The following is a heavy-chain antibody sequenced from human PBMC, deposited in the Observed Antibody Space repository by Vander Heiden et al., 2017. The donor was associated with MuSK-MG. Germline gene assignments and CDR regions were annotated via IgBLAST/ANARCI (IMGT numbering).Heavy chain of an antibody. CDR3: ATAKTAYYFDY. CDR2: ISSSSSYI. CDR1: GFTFSIYS. J-gene: IGHJ4*02. Sequence: EVQLVESGGGLVKPGGSLRLSCAASGFTFSIYSMNWVRQAPGKGLGWVSSISSSSSYIYYADSVKGRFTISRDNAKNSLYLQMNSLRAEDTAVYYCATAKTAYYFDYWGQGTLVTSPQ. V-gene: IGHV3-21*01.